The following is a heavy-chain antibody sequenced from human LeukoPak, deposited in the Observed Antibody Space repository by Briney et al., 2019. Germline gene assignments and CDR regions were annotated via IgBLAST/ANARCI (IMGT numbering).Heavy chain of an antibody. D-gene: IGHD4-23*01. J-gene: IGHJ4*02. CDR3: AKDLGSVVTPPSLDF. V-gene: IGHV3-23*01. CDR2: ISGSGGDT. Sequence: GGSLRLFCAASGFTFRTYAMSWVRQAPGKGLEWVSAISGSGGDTYYADSVKGRFTISRDNSKNTLYLQMSSLRAEDTAVYYCAKDLGSVVTPPSLDFWGQGTLVTVSS. CDR1: GFTFRTYA.